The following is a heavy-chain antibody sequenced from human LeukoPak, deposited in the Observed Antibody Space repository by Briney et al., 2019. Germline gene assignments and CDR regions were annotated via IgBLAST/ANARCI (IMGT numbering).Heavy chain of an antibody. CDR2: MFNSATT. D-gene: IGHD2-15*01. CDR3: ARHSPSCSGGSCYFDF. CDR1: GGSIRDYY. Sequence: PSETLSLTCTVSGGSIRDYYWSWIRRPPGKGLECIAYMFNSATTSYNPSLKSRVTMSVDTSKNQFSLMLTSVTAADTAVYYCARHSPSCSGGSCYFDFWGQGTLVTVTS. J-gene: IGHJ4*02. V-gene: IGHV4-59*08.